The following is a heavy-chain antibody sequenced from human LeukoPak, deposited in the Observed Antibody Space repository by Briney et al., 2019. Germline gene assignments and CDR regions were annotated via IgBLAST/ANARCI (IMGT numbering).Heavy chain of an antibody. Sequence: PGGSLRLSCAASGFTFSSYSMNWVRQAPGKGLEWVSSISSSSSYIYYADSVKGRFTISRDNAKNSLYLQMNSLSAEDTAVYYCARCCSSTSCYTKIAARPGYYYYGMDVWGQGTTVTVSS. D-gene: IGHD2-2*02. CDR3: ARCCSSTSCYTKIAARPGYYYYGMDV. CDR2: ISSSSSYI. J-gene: IGHJ6*02. CDR1: GFTFSSYS. V-gene: IGHV3-21*01.